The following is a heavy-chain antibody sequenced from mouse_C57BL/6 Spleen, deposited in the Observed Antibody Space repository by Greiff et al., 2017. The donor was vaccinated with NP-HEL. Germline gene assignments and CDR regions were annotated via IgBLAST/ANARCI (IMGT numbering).Heavy chain of an antibody. Sequence: VQLQQSGAELVKPGASVKISCKASGYAFSSYWMNWVKQRPGKGLEWIGQIYPGDGDTNYNGKFKGKATLTADKSSSTAYMQLSSLTSEDSAVYFCAREGLRLDFDYWGQGTTLTVSS. CDR2: IYPGDGDT. CDR1: GYAFSSYW. J-gene: IGHJ2*01. CDR3: AREGLRLDFDY. V-gene: IGHV1-80*01. D-gene: IGHD3-1*01.